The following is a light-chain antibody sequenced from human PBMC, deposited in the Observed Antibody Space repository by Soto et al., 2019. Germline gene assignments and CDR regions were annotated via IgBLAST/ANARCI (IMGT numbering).Light chain of an antibody. V-gene: IGKV3-15*01. CDR3: HQYGSSPGT. CDR2: GAS. CDR1: QSVSSD. Sequence: EIVMTQSPATLSVSPGERATLSCRASQSVSSDLAWYHQKPGQAPRLLIYGASTRATGIPARFSGSGSGTEFTLTINSLQSEDFAVYYCHQYGSSPGTFGQGTKVDIK. J-gene: IGKJ1*01.